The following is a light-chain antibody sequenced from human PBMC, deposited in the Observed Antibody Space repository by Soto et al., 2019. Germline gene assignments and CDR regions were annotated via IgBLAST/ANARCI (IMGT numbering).Light chain of an antibody. CDR1: QSVSSY. V-gene: IGKV3-11*01. J-gene: IGKJ2*01. CDR3: QQRSNWPPT. CDR2: DSS. Sequence: EIVLTQSPATLSLSPGERATLSCRASQSVSSYLAWYQQKPGQAPRLLIYDSSNSATGIPARFSGSGSGTDFTLTISSLEPEDFAFYYCQQRSNWPPTFGQGTKLEIK.